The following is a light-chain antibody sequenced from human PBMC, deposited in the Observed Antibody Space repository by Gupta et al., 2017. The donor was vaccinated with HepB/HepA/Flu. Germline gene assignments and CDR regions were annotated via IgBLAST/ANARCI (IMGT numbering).Light chain of an antibody. CDR3: QQRSTWPRT. V-gene: IGKV3-11*01. J-gene: IGKJ1*01. CDR2: EAS. CDR1: QSVSSR. Sequence: IVLTQSPATVSLFPGERATLSCRASQSVSSRLGWYQQKPGQAPRLLIYEASHRATGIPARFSGSGSGTDFTLTISSREPEDVAIYYCQQRSTWPRTFGRGTXVEIK.